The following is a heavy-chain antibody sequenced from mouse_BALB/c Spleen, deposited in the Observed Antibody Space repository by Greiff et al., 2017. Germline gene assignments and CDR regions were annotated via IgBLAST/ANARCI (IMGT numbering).Heavy chain of an antibody. CDR1: GYTFTSYW. V-gene: IGHV1-5*01. Sequence: EVKLVESGTVLARPGASVKMSCKASGYTFTSYWMHWVKQRPGQGLEWIGAIYPGNSDTSYNQKFKGKAKLTAVTSTSTAYMELSSLTNEDSAVYYCTRSDDYEGYFDVWGAGTTVTVSS. CDR3: TRSDDYEGYFDV. D-gene: IGHD2-4*01. CDR2: IYPGNSDT. J-gene: IGHJ1*01.